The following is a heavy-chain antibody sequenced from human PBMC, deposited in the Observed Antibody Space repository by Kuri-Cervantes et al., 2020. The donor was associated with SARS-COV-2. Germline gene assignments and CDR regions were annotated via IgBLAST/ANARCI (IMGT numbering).Heavy chain of an antibody. D-gene: IGHD4-17*01. CDR2: INHSGST. J-gene: IGHJ6*02. V-gene: IGHV4-34*01. Sequence: ESLKISCAVYGGSFSGYYWSWIRQPPGKGLEWIGEINHSGSTNYNPSLKSRVSISVDTPKNQFSLKLSSVTAADTAVYYCARDVHGDGDFYYYYGMDVWGQGTTVTVSS. CDR3: ARDVHGDGDFYYYYGMDV. CDR1: GGSFSGYY.